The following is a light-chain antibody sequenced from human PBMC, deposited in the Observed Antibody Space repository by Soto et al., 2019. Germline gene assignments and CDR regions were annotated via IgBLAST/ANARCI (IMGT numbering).Light chain of an antibody. Sequence: EIVLTQSPATLSLSPGERAPLSCRAIQSVGSFLAWYQQKPGQAPRLLIYDTSIRATGIPARFSGSGSGTDFTLTISSLEPEDFAVYYCQQRTSWPPTFTFGQVTRLDIK. J-gene: IGKJ5*01. CDR2: DTS. V-gene: IGKV3-11*01. CDR3: QQRTSWPPTFT. CDR1: QSVGSF.